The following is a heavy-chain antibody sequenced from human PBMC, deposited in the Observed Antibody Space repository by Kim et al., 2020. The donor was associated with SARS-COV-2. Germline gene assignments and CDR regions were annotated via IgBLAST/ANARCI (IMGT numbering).Heavy chain of an antibody. Sequence: GGSLRLSCAASGFTFSSYDMHWVRQAPGKGLEWVAVISYDGSNKYYADSVKGRFTISRDNSKNTLYLQMNSLRAEDTAVYYCARAMVSSYYYGMDVWGQGTTVTVPS. CDR1: GFTFSSYD. D-gene: IGHD3-10*01. J-gene: IGHJ6*02. CDR2: ISYDGSNK. V-gene: IGHV3-30*03. CDR3: ARAMVSSYYYGMDV.